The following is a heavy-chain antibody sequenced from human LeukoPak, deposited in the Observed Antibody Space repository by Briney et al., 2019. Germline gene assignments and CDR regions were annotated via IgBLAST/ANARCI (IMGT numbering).Heavy chain of an antibody. J-gene: IGHJ4*02. CDR2: IYHSGST. D-gene: IGHD3-22*01. V-gene: IGHV4-38-2*02. CDR3: ARGLNFGSSGYYYPY. Sequence: PSETLSLTCTVSGYSISSGYYWGWIRQPPGKGLEWIGNIYHSGSTYYNPSLKSRVTISVDTSKNQFSLKLSSVTAADTAVYYCARGLNFGSSGYYYPYWGQGTLVTVSS. CDR1: GYSISSGYY.